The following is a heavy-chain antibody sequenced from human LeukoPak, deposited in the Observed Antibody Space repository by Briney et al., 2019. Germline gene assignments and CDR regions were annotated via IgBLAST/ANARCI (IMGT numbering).Heavy chain of an antibody. D-gene: IGHD4-17*01. CDR1: GFTFSSYA. V-gene: IGHV3-23*01. CDR2: VNNRGVT. J-gene: IGHJ4*02. CDR3: AKERQTGDYFTSDS. Sequence: PGGSLRLSCAASGFTFSSYAMHWVRQAPGGGLEWVSAVNNRGVTYYPGSAKGRFTTSRDNSKNTFYLQMSSLRVEDTAIYFCAKERQTGDYFTSDSWGQGTLVTVS.